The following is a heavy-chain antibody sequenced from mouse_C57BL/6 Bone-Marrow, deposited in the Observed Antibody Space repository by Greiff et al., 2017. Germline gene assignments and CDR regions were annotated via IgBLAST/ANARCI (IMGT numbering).Heavy chain of an antibody. CDR1: GYTFTSYG. V-gene: IGHV1-81*01. CDR2: IYPRSGNT. D-gene: IGHD2-4*01. J-gene: IGHJ2*01. Sequence: VKLQQSGAELARPGASVKLSCKASGYTFTSYGISWVKQRTGQGLEWIGEIYPRSGNTYYNEKFKGKATLTADKSSSTAYMELRSLTSEDSAVYFCARKDYDYDGYWGQGTTLTVSS. CDR3: ARKDYDYDGY.